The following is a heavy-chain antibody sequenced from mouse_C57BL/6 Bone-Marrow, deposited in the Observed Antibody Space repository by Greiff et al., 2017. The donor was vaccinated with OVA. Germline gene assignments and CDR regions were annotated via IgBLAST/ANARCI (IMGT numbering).Heavy chain of an antibody. CDR1: GYTFTDYY. D-gene: IGHD1-1*01. Sequence: VQLQQSGPELVKPGASVKISCKASGYTFTDYYMNWVKQSHGKSLEWIGDINPNNGGTSYNQKFKGKATLTVDKSSSTAYMELRSLTSEDSAVYYCARRDGSRFAYWGQGTLVTVSA. CDR2: INPNNGGT. V-gene: IGHV1-26*01. CDR3: ARRDGSRFAY. J-gene: IGHJ3*01.